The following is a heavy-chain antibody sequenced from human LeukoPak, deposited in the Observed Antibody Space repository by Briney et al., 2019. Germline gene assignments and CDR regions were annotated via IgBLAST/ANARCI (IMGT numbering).Heavy chain of an antibody. CDR3: ARESTAAMDY. J-gene: IGHJ4*02. CDR2: ISGSGGST. D-gene: IGHD2-2*01. CDR1: GFTFSSYG. Sequence: PGGSLRLSCAASGFTFSSYGMSWVRQAPGKGLEWVSAISGSGGSTYYADSVKGRFTISRDNAKNSLYLQMNNLRAEDTAVYYCARESTAAMDYWGQGTLVTVSS. V-gene: IGHV3-23*01.